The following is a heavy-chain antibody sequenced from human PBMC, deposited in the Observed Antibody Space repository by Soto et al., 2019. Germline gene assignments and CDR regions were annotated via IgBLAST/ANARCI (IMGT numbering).Heavy chain of an antibody. CDR3: ARGDSTDCSNGVCSFFYNHDMDV. D-gene: IGHD2-8*01. CDR2: INPKSGGT. CDR1: GYSFTDYH. V-gene: IGHV1-2*04. Sequence: QVQLVQSGAEVKKPGASVKVSCKAYGYSFTDYHIHWVRHAHGQVLEWLGRINPKSGGTSTAQKVPGWVTMTKDTSISPASMELTRLTSDDTAIYYCARGDSTDCSNGVCSFFYNHDMDVWGQGTTVTVSS. J-gene: IGHJ6*02.